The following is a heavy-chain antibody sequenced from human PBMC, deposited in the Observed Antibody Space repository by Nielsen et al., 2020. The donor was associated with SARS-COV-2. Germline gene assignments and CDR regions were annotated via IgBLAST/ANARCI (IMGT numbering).Heavy chain of an antibody. V-gene: IGHV4-34*01. J-gene: IGHJ4*02. CDR3: ARTPWGATTGWFGLDY. D-gene: IGHD6-19*01. Sequence: SETLSLTCTLSGGSISGYSWSWIRQSPGKGLEWFGEIKHNGETNYNPSLKSRVTMSRDTSKNQFSLILRSVTAADTAVYYCARTPWGATTGWFGLDYWSQGSLVTVSS. CDR2: IKHNGET. CDR1: GGSISGYS.